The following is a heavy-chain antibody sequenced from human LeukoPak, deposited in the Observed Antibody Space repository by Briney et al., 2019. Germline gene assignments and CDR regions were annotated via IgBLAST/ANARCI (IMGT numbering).Heavy chain of an antibody. V-gene: IGHV4-59*01. Sequence: TSETLSLTCTVSGDSISSYYWSWIRQSPGKGLEWIGYIFYGGSTTYNPSLKSRVTISVDTSKNQFSLKVSSVTAADTAVYYCARGPDYYDSSGYFRRWGQGTLVTVSS. CDR3: ARGPDYYDSSGYFRR. CDR2: IFYGGST. J-gene: IGHJ4*02. CDR1: GDSISSYY. D-gene: IGHD3-22*01.